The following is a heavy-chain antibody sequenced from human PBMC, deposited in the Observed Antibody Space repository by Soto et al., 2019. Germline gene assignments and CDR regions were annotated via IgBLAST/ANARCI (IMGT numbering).Heavy chain of an antibody. V-gene: IGHV5-51*01. Sequence: LGESLKISCKGSGYSFTTYWIGWVRQMPGKGLEWMGIIYPGDSETKYSPSFRGQVTISADKSINTAYLQWSSLKASDTAVYYCARDLWGYCGTDCYPLDVWGQGTTVTVSS. CDR1: GYSFTTYW. CDR3: ARDLWGYCGTDCYPLDV. CDR2: IYPGDSET. J-gene: IGHJ6*02. D-gene: IGHD2-21*02.